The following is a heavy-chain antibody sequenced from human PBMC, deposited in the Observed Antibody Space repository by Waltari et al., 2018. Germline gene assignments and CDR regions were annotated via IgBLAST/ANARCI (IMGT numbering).Heavy chain of an antibody. J-gene: IGHJ6*02. CDR2: IKSDRSST. Sequence: EVQLVESGGGLVQPGGSLRLSCAASGFSFSTYWMNWARQAPGEGLVWVSRIKSDRSSTTYADSVKGQFTTSRDNAKNTLYLQMNSLRADDTAVYYCVRSAFMDVWGQGTTVTVSS. CDR1: GFSFSTYW. V-gene: IGHV3-74*01. CDR3: VRSAFMDV.